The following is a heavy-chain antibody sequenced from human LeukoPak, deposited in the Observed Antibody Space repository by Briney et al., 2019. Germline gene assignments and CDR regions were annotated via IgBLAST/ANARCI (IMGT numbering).Heavy chain of an antibody. J-gene: IGHJ4*02. Sequence: TGGSLRLSCAASGFTFSSYWMNWVRQAPGKGLEWVANIKQDGSETYYVDSVKGRFTISRDNAKNSLYLQVNSLRAEDTAVYYCARAVYGRGELHFDYWGQGTLVTVSS. CDR2: IKQDGSET. CDR1: GFTFSSYW. D-gene: IGHD1-26*01. V-gene: IGHV3-7*01. CDR3: ARAVYGRGELHFDY.